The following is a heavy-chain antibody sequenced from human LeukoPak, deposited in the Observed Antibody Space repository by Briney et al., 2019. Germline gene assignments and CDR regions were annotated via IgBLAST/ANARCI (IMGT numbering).Heavy chain of an antibody. CDR2: ISYSGDST. D-gene: IGHD1-1*01. CDR3: ANNWNMDC. V-gene: IGHV3-23*01. J-gene: IGHJ4*02. Sequence: PGGSLRLSRAASGFTFSSYAMSWVRQAPGKGLEWVSSISYSGDSTYYADSVKGRFTISRDNSENTVYLQMNSLRADDTAIYYCANNWNMDCWGQGTLVTVSS. CDR1: GFTFSSYA.